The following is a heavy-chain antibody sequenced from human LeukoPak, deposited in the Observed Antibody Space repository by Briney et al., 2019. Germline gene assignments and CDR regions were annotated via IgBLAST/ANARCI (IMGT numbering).Heavy chain of an antibody. CDR2: INSDGSDT. Sequence: PGGSLRLSCAASGFTFNSYWMHWVRQAPGKGLVWVSRINSDGSDTVYADSVKGRFTISRDNAKNTVYLQTNSLRAEDTTVYFCARGDDYGDYWGQGTLVTVFS. CDR1: GFTFNSYW. V-gene: IGHV3-74*01. CDR3: ARGDDYGDY. J-gene: IGHJ4*02.